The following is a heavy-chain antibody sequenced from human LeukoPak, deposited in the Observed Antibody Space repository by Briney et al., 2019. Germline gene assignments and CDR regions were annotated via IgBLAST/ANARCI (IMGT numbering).Heavy chain of an antibody. Sequence: GGSLRLSCAASGFTFSSYSMNWVRQAPGKGLEWVSSISSSSSYIYYADSVKGRFTISRDNAKNSLYLQMNSLRAEDTAVYYCARDRMVRELTYFDLWGRGTLVTVSS. D-gene: IGHD3-10*01. J-gene: IGHJ2*01. CDR1: GFTFSSYS. V-gene: IGHV3-21*01. CDR3: ARDRMVRELTYFDL. CDR2: ISSSSSYI.